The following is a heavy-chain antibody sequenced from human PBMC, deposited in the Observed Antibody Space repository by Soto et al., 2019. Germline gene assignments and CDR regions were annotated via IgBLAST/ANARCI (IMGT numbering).Heavy chain of an antibody. D-gene: IGHD2-2*01. J-gene: IGHJ6*02. CDR3: ARDRRGYCSSTSCPYYYYGMDV. CDR2: ISAYNGNT. Sequence: ASVKVSCKASGYTFTSYGISWVRQAPGQGLEWMGWISAYNGNTNYAQKLQGRVTMTTDTSTSTAYMELRSLRSDDTAVYYCARDRRGYCSSTSCPYYYYGMDVWGQGTTVIVSS. V-gene: IGHV1-18*01. CDR1: GYTFTSYG.